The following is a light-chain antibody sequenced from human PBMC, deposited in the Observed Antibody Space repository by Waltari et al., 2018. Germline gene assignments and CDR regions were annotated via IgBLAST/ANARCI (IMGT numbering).Light chain of an antibody. CDR3: QQSSSTPPFT. Sequence: DIQMTQSPSSLSASVGDRVTITCRESQTISSYLNWYQQKPGKAPKLLIYAASSLQSGVPSRFSGSGSGTDFTLTINSLQPEDFATYYCQQSSSTPPFTFGPGTKVDIK. V-gene: IGKV1-39*01. CDR2: AAS. CDR1: QTISSY. J-gene: IGKJ3*01.